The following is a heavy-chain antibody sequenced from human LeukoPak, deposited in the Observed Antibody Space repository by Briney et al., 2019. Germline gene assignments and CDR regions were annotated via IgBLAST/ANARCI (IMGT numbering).Heavy chain of an antibody. D-gene: IGHD2-2*01. CDR3: ARANFLYCSSSTCLFDY. Sequence: GAAVKVCCTSSAYTFTDYYMHRVRQAPGQGFEWMGCINPNDGDTNYAQKFQGRVTITRDKSISTAHMEVSKLRSDDTAVYYYARANFLYCSSSTCLFDYWGQGTLVTVSS. J-gene: IGHJ4*02. V-gene: IGHV1-2*02. CDR1: AYTFTDYY. CDR2: INPNDGDT.